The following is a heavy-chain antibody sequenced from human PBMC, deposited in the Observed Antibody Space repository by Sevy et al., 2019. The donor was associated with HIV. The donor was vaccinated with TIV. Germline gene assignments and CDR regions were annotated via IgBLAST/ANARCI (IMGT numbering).Heavy chain of an antibody. Sequence: GGSLRLSCAASGFTISSFAMSWVRHIPGKGLEWVSTINGGGGSSYYADSVKGRFTRSRDNSNNTVILQMNRLRDEDTAVYYCARPSARIAPSSAAFFDYWGQGTLVTVSS. CDR3: ARPSARIAPSSAAFFDY. CDR2: INGGGGSS. J-gene: IGHJ4*02. D-gene: IGHD1-26*01. CDR1: GFTISSFA. V-gene: IGHV3-23*01.